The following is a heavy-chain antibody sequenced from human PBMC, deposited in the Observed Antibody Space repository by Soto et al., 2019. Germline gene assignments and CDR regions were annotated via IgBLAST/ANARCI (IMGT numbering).Heavy chain of an antibody. CDR1: GHIFTSYG. V-gene: IGHV1-18*01. J-gene: IGHJ4*02. Sequence: QVHLVQSGAEVKTPGASVKVSCEASGHIFTSYGFSWVRQAPGQGLEWMGWISAHNGNTDYAQKFQDRLTMTTDTATRTVYMDLRRRTPDDTAVYYCAGHYDSSGYGWLYYFEAWGQGTPVTVSS. CDR2: ISAHNGNT. CDR3: AGHYDSSGYGWLYYFEA. D-gene: IGHD3-22*01.